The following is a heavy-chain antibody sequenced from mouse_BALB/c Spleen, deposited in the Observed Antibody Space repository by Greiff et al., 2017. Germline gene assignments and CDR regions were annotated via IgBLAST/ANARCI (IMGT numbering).Heavy chain of an antibody. CDR2: INPSSGYT. CDR1: GYTFTSYT. D-gene: IGHD2-4*01. V-gene: IGHV1-4*01. CDR3: ARYDYDGYFDV. J-gene: IGHJ1*01. Sequence: QVQLQQSGAELARPGASVKMSCKASGYTFTSYTMHWVKQRPGQGLEWIGYINPSSGYTNYNQKFKDKATLTADKSSSTAYMQLSSLTSEDTAVYYCARYDYDGYFDVWGAGTTVTVSS.